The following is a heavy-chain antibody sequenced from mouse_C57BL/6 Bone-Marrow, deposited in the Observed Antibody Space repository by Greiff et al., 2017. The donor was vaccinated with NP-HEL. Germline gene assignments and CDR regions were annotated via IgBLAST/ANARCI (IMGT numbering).Heavy chain of an antibody. Sequence: DVMLVESGGDLVKPGGSLKLSCAASGFTFSSYGMSWVRQTPDKRLEWVATISSGGSYTYYPDSVKGRFTISRDNAKNTLYLQMSSLKSEDTAMYYCARDSQSYYYDFDYWGQGTTLTVSS. D-gene: IGHD1-1*01. CDR1: GFTFSSYG. J-gene: IGHJ2*01. V-gene: IGHV5-6*02. CDR3: ARDSQSYYYDFDY. CDR2: ISSGGSYT.